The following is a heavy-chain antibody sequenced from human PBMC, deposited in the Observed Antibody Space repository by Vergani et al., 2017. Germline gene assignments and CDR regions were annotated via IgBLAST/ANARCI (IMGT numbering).Heavy chain of an antibody. V-gene: IGHV1-69*12. D-gene: IGHD3-10*01. CDR2: IITIFGTA. J-gene: IGHJ4*02. Sequence: QVQLVQSGAEVKKPGSSVKVSCKASGGTFSSYAISWVRQAPGQGLEWMGGIITIFGTANYAQTFQGRVTITADESTSTAYMELSSLRSEDTAVYYCAGGDSGSYSQYYFDYWGEGTLVTVSS. CDR1: GGTFSSYA. CDR3: AGGDSGSYSQYYFDY.